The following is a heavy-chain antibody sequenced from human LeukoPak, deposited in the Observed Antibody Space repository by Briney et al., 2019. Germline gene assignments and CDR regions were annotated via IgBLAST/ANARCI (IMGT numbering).Heavy chain of an antibody. V-gene: IGHV4-39*01. Sequence: SETLSLTCTVSGGSISSSSYYWGWIRQPPGKGLEWIGNIYYTGSTYYNPSLKSRVTISVDTSKNQFSLKLTSVTAADPAVYYCARLILDYVWGSALDYWGQGTLVTVSS. J-gene: IGHJ4*02. CDR2: IYYTGST. CDR3: ARLILDYVWGSALDY. D-gene: IGHD3-16*01. CDR1: GGSISSSSYY.